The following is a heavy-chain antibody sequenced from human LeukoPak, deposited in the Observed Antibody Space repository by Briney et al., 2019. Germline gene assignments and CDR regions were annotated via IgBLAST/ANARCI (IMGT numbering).Heavy chain of an antibody. Sequence: GASVKVPCKASGGTFSSYAISWVRQAPGQGLEWMGRIIPILGIANSAQKFQGRVTITADKSTSTAYMELSSLRSEDTAVYYCAKMVVEAWVYWGQGTLVTVSS. V-gene: IGHV1-69*04. D-gene: IGHD1-26*01. CDR3: AKMVVEAWVY. CDR2: IIPILGIA. J-gene: IGHJ4*02. CDR1: GGTFSSYA.